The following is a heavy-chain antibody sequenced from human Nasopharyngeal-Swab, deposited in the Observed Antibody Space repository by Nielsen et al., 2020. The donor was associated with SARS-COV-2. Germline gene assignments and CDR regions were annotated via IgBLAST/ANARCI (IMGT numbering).Heavy chain of an antibody. Sequence: GGSLRLSCVASGFTYSTYAMSWVRLAPGKGLEWVSGISGSGDNTYYADSVMGRFTISRDNAMETLYLQMSSLRTEDTALYYCARDLSSIWTSGLGVWGQGTTVIVSS. D-gene: IGHD6-13*01. CDR3: ARDLSSIWTSGLGV. J-gene: IGHJ6*02. CDR1: GFTYSTYA. CDR2: ISGSGDNT. V-gene: IGHV3-23*01.